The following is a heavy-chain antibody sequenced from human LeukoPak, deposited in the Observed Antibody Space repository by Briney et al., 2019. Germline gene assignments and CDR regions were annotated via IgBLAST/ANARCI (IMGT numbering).Heavy chain of an antibody. CDR2: TYYRSKWYY. CDR1: GDSVSTINGA. CDR3: ARDEGNTGWHTFDI. J-gene: IGHJ4*02. V-gene: IGHV6-1*01. Sequence: SQTLSLTCGISGDSVSTINGAWNWVRQSPSRGLEWLGRTYYRSKWYYDYAVSVQGRITINPDTSKNQFSLQLSSVTPEDMAVYYCARDEGNTGWHTFDIWGQGTLITVSS. D-gene: IGHD6-19*01.